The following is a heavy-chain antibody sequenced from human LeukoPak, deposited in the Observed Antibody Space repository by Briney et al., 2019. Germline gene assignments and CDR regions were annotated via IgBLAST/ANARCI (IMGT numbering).Heavy chain of an antibody. Sequence: ALVKVSCKASGYTFTGYYMHWVRQAPGQGLEWMGWINPNSGGTNYAQKFQGRVTMTRDTSISTAYMELSRLRSDDTAVYYCARDKLELDIFDYWGQGTLVTVSS. J-gene: IGHJ4*02. CDR3: ARDKLELDIFDY. D-gene: IGHD1-7*01. CDR1: GYTFTGYY. V-gene: IGHV1-2*02. CDR2: INPNSGGT.